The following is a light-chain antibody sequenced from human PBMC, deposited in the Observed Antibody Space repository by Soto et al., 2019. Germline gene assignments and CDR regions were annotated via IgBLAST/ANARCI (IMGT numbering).Light chain of an antibody. CDR2: DAS. J-gene: IGKJ1*01. V-gene: IGKV3-11*01. CDR3: QQRSNWPPWT. Sequence: DIQLTQSPPTLSASLGERVTISCRASQSVSSYLAWYQQKPGQAPRLLIYDASNRATGIPARFSGSGSGTDFTLTISSLEPEDFAVYYCQQRSNWPPWTFGQGTKVDI. CDR1: QSVSSY.